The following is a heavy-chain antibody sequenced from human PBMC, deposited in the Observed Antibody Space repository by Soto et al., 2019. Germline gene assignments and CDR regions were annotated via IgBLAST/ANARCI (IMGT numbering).Heavy chain of an antibody. CDR1: GFIFGNYA. CDR2: VTGSGGST. V-gene: IGHV3-23*01. Sequence: EVQLLESGGASVQPGGSLRLSCAASGFIFGNYAMTWVRQAPGKGLEWVSAVTGSGGSTYYADSVKGRFSNSRDNSKNTLHLEMNALRAEDTAVYYCAKSDYVWARKSSYYFDYWGQGTLVTVSS. J-gene: IGHJ4*02. CDR3: AKSDYVWARKSSYYFDY. D-gene: IGHD3-16*01.